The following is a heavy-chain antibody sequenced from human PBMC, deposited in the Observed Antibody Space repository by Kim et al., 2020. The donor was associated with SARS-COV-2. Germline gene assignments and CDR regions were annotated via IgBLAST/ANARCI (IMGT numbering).Heavy chain of an antibody. Sequence: SETLSLTCAVSGGSISSGGYSWSWIRQPPGKGLEWIGYIYHSGSTYYNPSLKSRVTISVDRSKNQFSLKLSSVTAADTAVYYCARERIGQPHWFDPWGQGTLVTVSS. CDR1: GGSISSGGYS. J-gene: IGHJ5*02. CDR2: IYHSGST. D-gene: IGHD1-26*01. V-gene: IGHV4-30-2*01. CDR3: ARERIGQPHWFDP.